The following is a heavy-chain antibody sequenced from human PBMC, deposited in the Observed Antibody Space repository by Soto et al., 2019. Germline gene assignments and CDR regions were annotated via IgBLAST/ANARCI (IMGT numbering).Heavy chain of an antibody. CDR2: SSNSGTFS. J-gene: IGHJ4*02. CDR3: ARSGDNYNRLDY. Sequence: GGSLRLSCEGSGFTFSDYYISWIRQAPGKGLEWISYSSNSGTFSRYADSVKGRFSISRDNTKNLLYLQMNSLRAEDTAVYYCARSGDNYNRLDYWGQGAPVTVSS. D-gene: IGHD1-1*01. V-gene: IGHV3-11*06. CDR1: GFTFSDYY.